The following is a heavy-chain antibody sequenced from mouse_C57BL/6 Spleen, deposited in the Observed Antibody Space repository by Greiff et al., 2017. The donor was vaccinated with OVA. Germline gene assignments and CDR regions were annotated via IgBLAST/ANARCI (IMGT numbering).Heavy chain of an antibody. CDR3: ARHGNYVGYFDV. Sequence: QVQLQQPGAELVKPGASVKMSCKASGYTFTSYWITWVKQRPGQGLEWIGDIYPGSGSTNYNEKFKSKATLTVDTSSSTAYMQLSSLTSEDSAVYYCARHGNYVGYFDVWGTGTTVTVSS. V-gene: IGHV1-55*01. CDR2: IYPGSGST. J-gene: IGHJ1*03. D-gene: IGHD2-1*01. CDR1: GYTFTSYW.